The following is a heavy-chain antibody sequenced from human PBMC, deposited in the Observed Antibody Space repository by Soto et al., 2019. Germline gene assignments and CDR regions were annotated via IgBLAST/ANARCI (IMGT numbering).Heavy chain of an antibody. D-gene: IGHD2-15*01. Sequence: EVQVLESGGGLVQPGGSLRLSCEGSGFTVSSHAMTWIRQAPGKGPEWVSTITADGGTYYADSVKGRFAVSRDTSDRTLYLQMNSLGAEDTAAYYSAPHVSCSGGSCQYDAFAIRGQGTMVTVSS. V-gene: IGHV3-23*01. CDR3: APHVSCSGGSCQYDAFAI. J-gene: IGHJ3*02. CDR2: ITADGGT. CDR1: GFTVSSHA.